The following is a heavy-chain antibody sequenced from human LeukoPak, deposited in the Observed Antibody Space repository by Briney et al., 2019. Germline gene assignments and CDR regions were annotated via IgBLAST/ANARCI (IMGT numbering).Heavy chain of an antibody. CDR1: GGSINSYY. D-gene: IGHD4-23*01. J-gene: IGHJ4*02. Sequence: SGTLSLTCTVSGGSINSYYWSWIRQPAGKGREWIGRIYSSGSTNYNPSLKSRVSMPVDTSKNQFSLKLTSVTAADTAVYYCARGGKATVVTMWGQGILVTVSS. V-gene: IGHV4-4*07. CDR2: IYSSGST. CDR3: ARGGKATVVTM.